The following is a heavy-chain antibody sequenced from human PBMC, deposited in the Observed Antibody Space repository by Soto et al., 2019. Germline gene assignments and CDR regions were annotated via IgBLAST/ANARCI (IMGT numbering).Heavy chain of an antibody. CDR2: IKQDGSEE. CDR1: GFTFSSYW. V-gene: IGHV3-7*03. D-gene: IGHD6-13*01. CDR3: ARAHSSWYQYYYYMDV. Sequence: GGSLRLSCAASGFTFSSYWMSWVRQAPGKGLEWVANIKQDGSEEYYVDSVKGRFTISRDNAKNSLYLQMNSLRADDTAVYYCARAHSSWYQYYYYMDVWGKGTTVTVSS. J-gene: IGHJ6*03.